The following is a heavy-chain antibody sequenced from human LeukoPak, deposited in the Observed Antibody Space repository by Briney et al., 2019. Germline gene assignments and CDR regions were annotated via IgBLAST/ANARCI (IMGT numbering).Heavy chain of an antibody. CDR1: GFSFSSYW. CDR2: IKQDGSAK. Sequence: GGSLRLSCTASGFSFSSYWMTWVRQAPGKGLAWVANIKQDGSAKYYMDSVKGRFTISRDNAKNSLYLQMNSLGVEDTAVYYCARVNPLMAPGAVDIWGQGTKVAVSS. D-gene: IGHD2-8*01. CDR3: ARVNPLMAPGAVDI. V-gene: IGHV3-7*01. J-gene: IGHJ3*02.